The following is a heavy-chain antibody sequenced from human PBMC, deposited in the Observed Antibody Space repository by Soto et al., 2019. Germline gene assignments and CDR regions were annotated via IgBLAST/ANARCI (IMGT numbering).Heavy chain of an antibody. Sequence: QLQLQESGPGLVKPSETLSLTCNVSGVSISDTSYYWGWIRQPPGKGLEWIGTIYFNGNTFYNPSLTSRLTISVDTSKNQFSLRLTSVTAADTAVYYCARQGSYWGHGTLVAVSS. CDR3: ARQGSY. CDR2: IYFNGNT. V-gene: IGHV4-39*01. CDR1: GVSISDTSYY. J-gene: IGHJ4*01.